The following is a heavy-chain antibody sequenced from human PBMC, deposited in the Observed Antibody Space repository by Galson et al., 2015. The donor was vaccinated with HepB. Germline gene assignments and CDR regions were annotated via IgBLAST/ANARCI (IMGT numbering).Heavy chain of an antibody. CDR1: GYSFTSYW. D-gene: IGHD6-13*01. V-gene: IGHV5-51*01. Sequence: QSGAEVKKPGESLKISCKGSGYSFTSYWIGWVRQMPGKGLEWMGIIYPGDSDTRYSPSFQGQVTISADKSISTAYLQWSSLKASDTAMYYCARRPDRTRIAAAGQGSYYFDYWGQGTLVTVSS. CDR3: ARRPDRTRIAAAGQGSYYFDY. CDR2: IYPGDSDT. J-gene: IGHJ4*02.